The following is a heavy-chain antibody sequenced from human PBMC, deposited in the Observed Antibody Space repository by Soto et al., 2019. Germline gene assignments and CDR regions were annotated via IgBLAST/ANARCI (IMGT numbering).Heavy chain of an antibody. Sequence: QVQLVQSGAEVKKPGASVKVSCKASGYTFTSYDFNWVRQATGQGLEWMGWMNPNSGNTGYAQKFQGRVTMTRNTSISTAYMERSSLRSEDTAVYYCARPASGSYYRGCDYWGQGTLVTVSS. V-gene: IGHV1-8*01. CDR1: GYTFTSYD. CDR2: MNPNSGNT. CDR3: ARPASGSYYRGCDY. D-gene: IGHD1-26*01. J-gene: IGHJ4*02.